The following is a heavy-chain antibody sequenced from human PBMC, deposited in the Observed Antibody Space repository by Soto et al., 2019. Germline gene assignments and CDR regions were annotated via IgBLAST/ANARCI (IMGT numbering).Heavy chain of an antibody. CDR3: ARARVGLRAFDI. V-gene: IGHV4-34*01. J-gene: IGHJ3*02. Sequence: SETLSLTCAVYGGSFSGYYWSWIRQPPGKGLEWIGEINHSGSTNYNPSLKSRVTISVDTSKNQFSLKLSSVTAADTAVYYCARARVGLRAFDIWGQGTMVTVSS. D-gene: IGHD5-12*01. CDR2: INHSGST. CDR1: GGSFSGYY.